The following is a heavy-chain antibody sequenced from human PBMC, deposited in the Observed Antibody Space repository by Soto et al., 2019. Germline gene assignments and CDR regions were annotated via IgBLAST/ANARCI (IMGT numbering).Heavy chain of an antibody. Sequence: EASVKVSCKASGYTFTSYDINWVRQATGQGLEWMGWMNPNSGNTGYAQKFQGRVTMTRNTSISTAYMELSSLRSEDTAVYYCARGVTMVRGPTRYYYYGMDVWGQGTTVTVSS. CDR3: ARGVTMVRGPTRYYYYGMDV. CDR1: GYTFTSYD. D-gene: IGHD3-10*01. V-gene: IGHV1-8*01. J-gene: IGHJ6*02. CDR2: MNPNSGNT.